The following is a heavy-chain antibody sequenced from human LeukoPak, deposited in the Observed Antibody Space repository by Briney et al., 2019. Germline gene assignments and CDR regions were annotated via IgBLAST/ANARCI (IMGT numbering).Heavy chain of an antibody. CDR1: GFTFDDYA. D-gene: IGHD6-19*01. Sequence: PGGSLRLSCAASGFTFDDYAMHWVRQAPGKGLEWVSGIGWNSGNIGYADSVKGRFTISRDNAKNSLYLQMNSLRAEDTALYYCAKDRGAVADTYFDHWGQGTLVTVSS. CDR3: AKDRGAVADTYFDH. J-gene: IGHJ4*02. CDR2: IGWNSGNI. V-gene: IGHV3-9*01.